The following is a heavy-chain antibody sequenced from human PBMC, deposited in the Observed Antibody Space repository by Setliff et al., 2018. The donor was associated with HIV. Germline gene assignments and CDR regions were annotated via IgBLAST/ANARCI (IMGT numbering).Heavy chain of an antibody. CDR1: GGTFSKYG. J-gene: IGHJ5*02. V-gene: IGHV1-69*05. Sequence: SVKVSCKASGGTFSKYGMSWVRQAPGQGLEWMGGIIPISGTANYAQKFQGRVTITTDESTSTASMELSGLRSEDTAVYSCARDFGGYCSSMSCPGLFDPWGQGTLVTVSS. CDR3: ARDFGGYCSSMSCPGLFDP. D-gene: IGHD2-2*01. CDR2: IIPISGTA.